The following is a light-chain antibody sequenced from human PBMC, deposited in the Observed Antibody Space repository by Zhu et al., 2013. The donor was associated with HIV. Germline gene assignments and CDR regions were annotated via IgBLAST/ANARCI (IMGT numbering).Light chain of an antibody. Sequence: QSALTQPASVSGSPGQSITISCTGTSSDNSVSWYQHHPDRAPKVILYQVSNRPSGVPNRFSGSKSGNTASLTISGLQAEDEADYYCGSYINVSNPWMFGGGTKLTVL. CDR1: SSDNS. CDR3: GSYINVSNPWM. CDR2: QVS. V-gene: IGLV2-14*01. J-gene: IGLJ3*02.